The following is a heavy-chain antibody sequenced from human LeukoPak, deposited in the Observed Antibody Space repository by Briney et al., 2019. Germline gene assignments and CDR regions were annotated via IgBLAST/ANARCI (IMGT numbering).Heavy chain of an antibody. J-gene: IGHJ4*02. Sequence: ASVKVSCKASGYTFTGYYMHWVRQAPGQGLEWMGWINPNSGGTNYAQRFQGRVTMTRDTSISTAYMELSRLRSDDTAVYYCARVYAVRMVVAAIGYWGQGTLVTVSS. CDR1: GYTFTGYY. V-gene: IGHV1-2*02. D-gene: IGHD2-15*01. CDR2: INPNSGGT. CDR3: ARVYAVRMVVAAIGY.